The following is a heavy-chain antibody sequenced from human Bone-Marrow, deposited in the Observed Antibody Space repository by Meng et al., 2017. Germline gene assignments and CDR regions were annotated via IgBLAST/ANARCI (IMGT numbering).Heavy chain of an antibody. Sequence: GGSLRLSCAASGFTFSSYGMTWVRQTPGKGLEWLSYINGGSNPIYYADSVKGRFTTSRDNAKNSLYLQMNSLRADDTAVYYCAREEITGSASAFDYWGQGTLVTVSS. CDR3: AREEITGSASAFDY. J-gene: IGHJ4*02. D-gene: IGHD1-14*01. V-gene: IGHV3-48*04. CDR1: GFTFSSYG. CDR2: INGGSNPI.